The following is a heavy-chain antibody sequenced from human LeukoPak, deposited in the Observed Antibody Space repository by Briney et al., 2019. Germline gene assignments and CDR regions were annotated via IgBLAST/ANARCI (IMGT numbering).Heavy chain of an antibody. V-gene: IGHV3-23*01. CDR1: GITLSNYG. J-gene: IGHJ4*02. D-gene: IGHD2-2*01. Sequence: SGGSLRLSCAVSGITLSNYGMSWVRQAPGKGLEWVAGISDSGGSTNYADSVKGRFTVSRDNAKNSLYLQMNSLRAEYTALYYCARGGFGSRVVDYWGQGTLVTVSS. CDR3: ARGGFGSRVVDY. CDR2: ISDSGGST.